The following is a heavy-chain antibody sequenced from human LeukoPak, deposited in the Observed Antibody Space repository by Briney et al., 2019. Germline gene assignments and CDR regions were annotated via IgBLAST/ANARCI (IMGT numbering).Heavy chain of an antibody. V-gene: IGHV4-39*01. Sequence: PSETLSLTCTVSGDSISSSIYYWGWIRQPPGKGLEWIGCIYFNGYTYYTSSLKSRVTIFVDTSKNQFSLRLISVTAADTAVYYCARQGGDTMVGGVVRDWFAPWGQGTLVTVSS. D-gene: IGHD3-10*01. J-gene: IGHJ5*02. CDR2: IYFNGYT. CDR1: GDSISSSIYY. CDR3: ARQGGDTMVGGVVRDWFAP.